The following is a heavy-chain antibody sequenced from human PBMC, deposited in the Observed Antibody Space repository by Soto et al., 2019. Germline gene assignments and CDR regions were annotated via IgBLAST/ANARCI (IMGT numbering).Heavy chain of an antibody. CDR2: IYYSGST. CDR3: ARHHIVVVTAVYWFDP. D-gene: IGHD2-21*02. V-gene: IGHV4-39*01. Sequence: QLQLQESGPGLVKPSETLSLTCTVSGGSISSSSYYWGWIRQPPGKGLERIGSIYYSGSTYYNPSLNSRVPISVDTSKHQFSLKLSSGTAADTAVYYCARHHIVVVTAVYWFDPWGQGTLVTVSS. J-gene: IGHJ5*02. CDR1: GGSISSSSYY.